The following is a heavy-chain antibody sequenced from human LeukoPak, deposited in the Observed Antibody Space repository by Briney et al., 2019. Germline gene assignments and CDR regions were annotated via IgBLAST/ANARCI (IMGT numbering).Heavy chain of an antibody. CDR1: GGSFSGYY. J-gene: IGHJ4*02. CDR2: INHSGST. V-gene: IGHV4-34*01. Sequence: PSETLSLTCAVYGGSFSGYYWSWIRQPPGKGLEWIGEINHSGSTNYNPSLKSRVTISVDTSKNQFSLRLSSVTAADTAVHYCARGPAAAVTFDYWGQGTLVTVSS. CDR3: ARGPAAAVTFDY. D-gene: IGHD6-13*01.